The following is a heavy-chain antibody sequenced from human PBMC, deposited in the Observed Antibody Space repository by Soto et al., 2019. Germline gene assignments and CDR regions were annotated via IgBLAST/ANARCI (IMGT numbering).Heavy chain of an antibody. CDR1: GGSVSSSSYS. CDR2: IYYSGST. V-gene: IGHV4-39*01. J-gene: IGHJ5*02. Sequence: PSETLYLTCTVSGGSVSSSSYSLSLIRQPPGKGLEWIGSIYYSGSTYYNPSLKSRVTISVYTSKNQFSLKLSSVTAADSAVYYCARLVRGVSWFDPWGQGNLVTVSS. CDR3: ARLVRGVSWFDP. D-gene: IGHD3-10*01.